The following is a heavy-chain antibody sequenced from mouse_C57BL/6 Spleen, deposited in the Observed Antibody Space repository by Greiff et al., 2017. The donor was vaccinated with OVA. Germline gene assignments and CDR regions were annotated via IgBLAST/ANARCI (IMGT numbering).Heavy chain of an antibody. D-gene: IGHD1-1*01. CDR3: ASHPTITTVAFDY. V-gene: IGHV5-6*01. CDR1: GFTFSSYG. J-gene: IGHJ2*01. CDR2: ISSGGSYT. Sequence: EVQGVESGGDLVKPGGSLKLSCAASGFTFSSYGMSWVRQTPDKRLEWVATISSGGSYTYYPDSVKGRFTISRDNAKNTLYLQMSSLKSEDTAMYYCASHPTITTVAFDYWGQGTTLTVSS.